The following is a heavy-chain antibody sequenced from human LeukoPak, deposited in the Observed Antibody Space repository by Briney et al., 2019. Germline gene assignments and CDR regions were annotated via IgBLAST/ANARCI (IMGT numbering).Heavy chain of an antibody. V-gene: IGHV1-8*03. CDR1: GYTFTSYD. Sequence: ASVKVSCKASGYTFTSYDINWVRQATGQGLEWMGWMNPNSGNTGYAQKFQGRVTITRNTSISTAYMELSSLRSEDTAVYYCARTYYDFWSLTVGYYYYYMDVWGKGTMVTVSS. D-gene: IGHD3-3*01. CDR2: MNPNSGNT. J-gene: IGHJ6*03. CDR3: ARTYYDFWSLTVGYYYYYMDV.